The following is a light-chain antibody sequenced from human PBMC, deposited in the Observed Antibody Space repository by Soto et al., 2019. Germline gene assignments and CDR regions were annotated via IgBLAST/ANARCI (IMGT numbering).Light chain of an antibody. V-gene: IGKV1-5*01. CDR1: QTSSPW. J-gene: IGKJ1*01. CDR2: DVS. Sequence: DIEMVQSPSALSASVGDTVTITCRASQTSSPWLAWYQQKPGQAPKLLMYDVSSLKRGVPSRFSGSGSGTEFTLTISSLQPDDFATYYCQQYNDYSATFGQGTKVEIK. CDR3: QQYNDYSAT.